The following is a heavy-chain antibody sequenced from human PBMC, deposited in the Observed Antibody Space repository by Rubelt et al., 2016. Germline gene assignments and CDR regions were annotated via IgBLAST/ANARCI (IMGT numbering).Heavy chain of an antibody. CDR3: ARKRGTMIVVGDDAFDI. V-gene: IGHV5-10-1*01. CDR1: GYSFTSYW. D-gene: IGHD3-22*01. CDR2: IDPSDSYP. J-gene: IGHJ3*02. Sequence: EVQLVQSGAEVKKPGESLRISCKGSGYSFTSYWISWVRQMPGKGLEWMGRIDPSDSYPNYSPSFQGHVTISADKSISSAYLRWGSLKASDTAVYYCARKRGTMIVVGDDAFDIWGQGTMVTVSS.